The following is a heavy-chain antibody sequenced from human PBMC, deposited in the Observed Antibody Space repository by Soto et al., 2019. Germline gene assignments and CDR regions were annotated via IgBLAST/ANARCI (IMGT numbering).Heavy chain of an antibody. CDR1: GYTFTSYA. D-gene: IGHD5-12*01. V-gene: IGHV1-3*01. CDR2: INAGNGNT. J-gene: IGHJ4*02. CDR3: XRXVRDGYHYY. Sequence: QVQLVQSGAEVKKPGASVKVSCKASGYTFTSYAMHWVRQAPGQRLEWMGWINAGNGNTKYSKKFQGRVTITRDTTASTAYMXLSXXRSEDTAVYYCXRXVRDGYHYYWGQGTLVTVSS.